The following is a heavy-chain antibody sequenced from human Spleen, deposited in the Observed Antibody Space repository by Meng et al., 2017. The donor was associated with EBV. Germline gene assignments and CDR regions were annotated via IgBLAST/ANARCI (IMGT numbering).Heavy chain of an antibody. CDR1: GGSISSSKW. CDR2: IHHSGST. D-gene: IGHD6-13*01. V-gene: IGHV4-4*02. Sequence: QVQLQESGPGRGKPSGTRCLTCAVSGGSISSSKWWTWVRQPPGKGLEWMGDIHHSGSTNYNPSLKSRVTISVDKSKNQVSLKLNSVTAADTAVYYCATGISPAVPFDYWGQGTLVTVSS. CDR3: ATGISPAVPFDY. J-gene: IGHJ4*02.